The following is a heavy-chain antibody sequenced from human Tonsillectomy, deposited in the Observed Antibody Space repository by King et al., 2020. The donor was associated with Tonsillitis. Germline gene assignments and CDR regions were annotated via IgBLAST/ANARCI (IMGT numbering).Heavy chain of an antibody. CDR1: GYSFTSYW. CDR3: ARHAYYYDSSAYCGIDY. CDR2: IDPSDSYT. J-gene: IGHJ4*02. V-gene: IGHV5-10-1*01. D-gene: IGHD3-22*01. Sequence: VQLVQSGAEVKKPGESLRISCKGSGYSFTSYWISWVRQMPGKGLEWMGRIDPSDSYTNYSPSFQGHVAISADKSISTPYLQWTSLKASDTAMYYCARHAYYYDSSAYCGIDYWGRGTLVTVSS.